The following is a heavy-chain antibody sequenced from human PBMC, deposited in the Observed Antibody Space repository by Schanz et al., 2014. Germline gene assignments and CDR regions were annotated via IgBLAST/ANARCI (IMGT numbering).Heavy chain of an antibody. D-gene: IGHD1-26*01. Sequence: EVQLVESGGGLIQPGGSLRLSCAVSGFTVNTNYMSWVRQAPGKGLEWISSMYINSGSTQYADSVKGRFIISRDSSKNTLYLQMNSLRADDTAVYYCARVGRNNWFDPWGQGTLVTVSS. V-gene: IGHV3-53*01. CDR1: GFTVNTNY. CDR3: ARVGRNNWFDP. J-gene: IGHJ5*02. CDR2: MYINSGST.